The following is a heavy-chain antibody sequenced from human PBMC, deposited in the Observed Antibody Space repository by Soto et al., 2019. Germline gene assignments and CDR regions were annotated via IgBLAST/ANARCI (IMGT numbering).Heavy chain of an antibody. J-gene: IGHJ2*01. Sequence: EVQLVEAGGGLVQPGGSLRLSCGASGFTVSSSYMGWVRQAPGKGLEWVSSIYTGFNTYYAESVRGVFTISTENSNDTLYLQMNSLGVADTAMYYCARHVGSYWYFDLWGRGTLVTVSS. CDR1: GFTVSSSY. V-gene: IGHV3-66*04. CDR3: ARHVGSYWYFDL. CDR2: IYTGFNT. D-gene: IGHD1-26*01.